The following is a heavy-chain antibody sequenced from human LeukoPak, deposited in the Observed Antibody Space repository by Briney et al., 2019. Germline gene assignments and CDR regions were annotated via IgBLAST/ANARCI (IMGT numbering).Heavy chain of an antibody. CDR3: ARHPAGGGYFDY. Sequence: SETLSLTCTVSDGSISSGDYYWSWLRQPPGKDLEWIGYVYYSGDTYYNPSLRSRVTTSTDMSKNQFSLKLSSVTAADTAVYYCARHPAGGGYFDYWGQGTLVTVSS. V-gene: IGHV4-31*03. D-gene: IGHD3-16*01. CDR1: DGSISSGDYY. J-gene: IGHJ4*02. CDR2: VYYSGDT.